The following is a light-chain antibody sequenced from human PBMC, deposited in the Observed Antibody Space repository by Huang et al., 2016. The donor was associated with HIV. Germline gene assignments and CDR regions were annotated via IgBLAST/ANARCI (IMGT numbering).Light chain of an antibody. Sequence: DIVMTQSPLSLPVTPGEPASISCRSNQSLLHESGHNYLDWYLQKPGQSPQLLIYLASTRASGVPDRFTGSVSGTDFTLRINKVEAQDVGVYFCMQALQTPYTFGRGTKLEI. CDR3: MQALQTPYT. V-gene: IGKV2-28*01. J-gene: IGKJ2*01. CDR2: LAS. CDR1: QSLLHESGHNY.